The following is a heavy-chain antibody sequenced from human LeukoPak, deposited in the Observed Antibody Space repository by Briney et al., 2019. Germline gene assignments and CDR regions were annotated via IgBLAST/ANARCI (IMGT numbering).Heavy chain of an antibody. D-gene: IGHD6-6*01. J-gene: IGHJ4*02. CDR2: INARGTT. CDR1: GASISRHS. CDR3: ARGWSSSSYFGS. Sequence: PSETLSLTCTVSGASISRHSWNWIRQPAGKGLEWIALINARGTTNQNPSLNNPPLNSRVTMSLDRSKNQLSLHLDSVTASDTAVYYFARGWSSSSYFGSWGEGTPVTVSS. V-gene: IGHV4-4*07.